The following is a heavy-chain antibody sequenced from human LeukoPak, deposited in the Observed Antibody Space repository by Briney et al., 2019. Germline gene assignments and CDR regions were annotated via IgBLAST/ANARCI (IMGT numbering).Heavy chain of an antibody. V-gene: IGHV1-8*01. CDR3: ARVLYYYDSSGYYYFDY. CDR2: MNPNSGNT. J-gene: IGHJ4*02. D-gene: IGHD3-22*01. Sequence: GASVKVSCKASGYTFTSCDINWVRQATGQGLEWMGWMNPNSGNTGYAQKFQGRVTMTRDTSISTAYMELSSLRSDDTAVYYCARVLYYYDSSGYYYFDYWGQGTLVTVSS. CDR1: GYTFTSCD.